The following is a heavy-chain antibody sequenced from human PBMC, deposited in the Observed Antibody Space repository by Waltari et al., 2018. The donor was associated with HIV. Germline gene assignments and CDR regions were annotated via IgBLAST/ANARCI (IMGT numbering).Heavy chain of an antibody. D-gene: IGHD2-2*01. J-gene: IGHJ3*02. V-gene: IGHV1-2*04. CDR1: GYTFTGYY. CDR2: INPNSGGT. Sequence: QVQLVQSGAEVKKPGASVKVSCKASGYTFTGYYMHWVRQAPGQGLEWMGWINPNSGGTNYAQKFQGWVTMTRDTSISTAYMELSRLRSDDTAVYYCARVPYCSSTSCYACDIWGQGTMVTVSS. CDR3: ARVPYCSSTSCYACDI.